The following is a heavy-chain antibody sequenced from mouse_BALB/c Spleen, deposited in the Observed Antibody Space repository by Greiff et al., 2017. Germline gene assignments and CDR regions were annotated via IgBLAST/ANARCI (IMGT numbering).Heavy chain of an antibody. CDR1: GYTFTSYY. V-gene: IGHV1S81*02. D-gene: IGHD2-10*02. J-gene: IGHJ4*01. Sequence: QVQLQQSGAELVKPGASVKLSCKASGYTFTSYYMYWVKQRPGQGLEWIGEINPSNGGTNFNEKFKSKATLTVDKSSSTAYMQLSSLTSEDSAVYYCTRGSMVTYYAMDYWGQGTSVTVSS. CDR2: INPSNGGT. CDR3: TRGSMVTYYAMDY.